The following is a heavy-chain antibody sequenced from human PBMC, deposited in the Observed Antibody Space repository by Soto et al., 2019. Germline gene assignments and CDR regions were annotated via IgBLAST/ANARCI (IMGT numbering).Heavy chain of an antibody. CDR2: IKQDGSEK. V-gene: IGHV3-7*01. D-gene: IGHD6-13*01. CDR1: GFTFSSYW. Sequence: GGSLRLSCAASGFTFSSYWMSWFRQAPGKGLEWVANIKQDGSEKYYVDSVKGRFTISRDNAKNSLYLQMNSLRAEDTAVYYCARTIAAAGTRWFDPWGQGTLVTVSS. J-gene: IGHJ5*02. CDR3: ARTIAAAGTRWFDP.